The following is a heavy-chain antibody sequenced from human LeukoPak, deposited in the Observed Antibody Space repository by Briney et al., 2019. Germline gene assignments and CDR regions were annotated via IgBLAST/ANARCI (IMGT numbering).Heavy chain of an antibody. V-gene: IGHV3-15*04. CDR2: IESKTEGETT. CDR1: GFTFSNAW. CDR3: AARPKYADY. Sequence: GGSLRLSCAAPGFTFSNAWMSWVRQAPGKGLEWVGRIESKTEGETTDYAAPVKGRFTISRDDSKNTLYLQMNSLETEDTAVYYCAARPKYADYWGQGTLVTVSS. J-gene: IGHJ4*02.